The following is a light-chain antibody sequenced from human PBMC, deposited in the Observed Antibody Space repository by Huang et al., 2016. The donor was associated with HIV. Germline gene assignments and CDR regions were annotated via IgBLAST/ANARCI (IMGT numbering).Light chain of an antibody. Sequence: ETVMTQSPGTLSVSPVERVTLSCRASQSVSSNLAWYQQKPGQAPRLIIYDASTRATGIPARFRGSGSGTEFTLTINSLQSEDFAIYYCQQYNDWPITFGPGTKVDIK. CDR3: QQYNDWPIT. J-gene: IGKJ3*01. CDR2: DAS. V-gene: IGKV3D-15*01. CDR1: QSVSSN.